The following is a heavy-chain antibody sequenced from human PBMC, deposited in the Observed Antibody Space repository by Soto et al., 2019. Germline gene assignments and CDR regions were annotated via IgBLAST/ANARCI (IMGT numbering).Heavy chain of an antibody. CDR2: TFYRSKWYH. CDR1: GDSVFTNSAAA. V-gene: IGHV6-1*01. CDR3: ARDLGGYMDV. Sequence: QVRLQPSGPGLVKPSQTLSLTCAISGDSVFTNSAAAWNWIRQSPSRGLEWLGRTFYRSKWYHDYSSSVRSRININPDTAKNQFSLQLKSVTPEDTAVYYCARDLGGYMDVWGQGTTVTVSS. D-gene: IGHD6-25*01. J-gene: IGHJ6*02.